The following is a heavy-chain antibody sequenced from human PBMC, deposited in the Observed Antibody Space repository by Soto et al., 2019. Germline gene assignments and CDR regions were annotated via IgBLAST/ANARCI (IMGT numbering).Heavy chain of an antibody. CDR3: AREVKGVTSFDY. CDR1: GFTALSYA. D-gene: IGHD3-10*01. J-gene: IGHJ4*02. Sequence: QVRLIQSGPEMMQPGASVRVSCKASGFTALSYAFHWVRQAPGQGPEWLGWLNGGVDGTSYSQRFQGRVTISRDPSTHPVYLEVTSLTSEDTAVYSCAREVKGVTSFDYRGQGTLVTVSS. V-gene: IGHV1-3*01. CDR2: LNGGVDGT.